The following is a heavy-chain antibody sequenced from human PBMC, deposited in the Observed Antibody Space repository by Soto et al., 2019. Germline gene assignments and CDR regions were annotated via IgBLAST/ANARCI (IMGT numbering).Heavy chain of an antibody. Sequence: QVQLQESGPGLVKPSQTLSLTCTVSGGSISSGGYYWSWIRQHPGKGLEWIGYIYYSGSTYYNPSLKSRVTLSVDTSKNQFSLKLSSVTAADTAVYYCARDLRFWDYYGMDVWGQGTTVTVSS. CDR2: IYYSGST. V-gene: IGHV4-31*03. D-gene: IGHD3-10*01. CDR1: GGSISSGGYY. J-gene: IGHJ6*02. CDR3: ARDLRFWDYYGMDV.